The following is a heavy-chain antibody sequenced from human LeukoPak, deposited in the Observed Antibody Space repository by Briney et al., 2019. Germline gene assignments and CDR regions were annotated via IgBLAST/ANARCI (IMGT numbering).Heavy chain of an antibody. CDR3: ARETAHCGGDCFDY. V-gene: IGHV3-48*03. CDR2: IGVGGNSI. Sequence: GGSLRLSCAASGFTFSTYEFSWVRQAPGKGLEWVAYIGVGGNSIYYADSVRGRFTTSRDNAQNSLYLEMNSLRVEDTALYYCARETAHCGGDCFDYWGQGILVTVSS. CDR1: GFTFSTYE. D-gene: IGHD2-21*01. J-gene: IGHJ4*02.